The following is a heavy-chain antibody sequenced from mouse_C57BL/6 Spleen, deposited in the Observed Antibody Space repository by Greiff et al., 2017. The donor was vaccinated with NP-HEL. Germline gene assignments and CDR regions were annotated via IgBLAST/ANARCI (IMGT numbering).Heavy chain of an antibody. Sequence: EVQLVESGPGLVKPSQSLSLTCSVTGYSITSGYYWNWIRQFPGNKLEWMGYISYDGSNNYNPSLKNRISITRDTSKNQFFLKLNSVTTEDTATDYCARERLRRVFDYWGQGTTLTVSS. D-gene: IGHD2-4*01. CDR3: ARERLRRVFDY. V-gene: IGHV3-6*01. J-gene: IGHJ2*01. CDR1: GYSITSGYY. CDR2: ISYDGSN.